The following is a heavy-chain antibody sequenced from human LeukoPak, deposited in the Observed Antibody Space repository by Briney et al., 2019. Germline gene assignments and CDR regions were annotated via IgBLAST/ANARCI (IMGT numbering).Heavy chain of an antibody. V-gene: IGHV3-49*03. CDR2: IRGKASGATT. Sequence: PGGSLRLSCLGSGFSFGDFALSWFRQAPGKGLEWVGYIRGKASGATTEYAASVKGRFSISRDESKTIAYLQMNSLKPEDTAVYYGARDRYWGPGTLVTVSS. CDR3: ARDRY. CDR1: GFSFGDFA. J-gene: IGHJ4*02.